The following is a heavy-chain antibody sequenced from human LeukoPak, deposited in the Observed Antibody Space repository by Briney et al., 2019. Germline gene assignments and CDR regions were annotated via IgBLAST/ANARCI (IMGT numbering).Heavy chain of an antibody. CDR2: IYASGKT. V-gene: IGHV4-61*02. J-gene: IGHJ6*03. D-gene: IGHD2-2*01. CDR1: GDSISSGRYY. Sequence: SETLSLTCTVSGDSISSGRYYWSWVRQPAGKELEWIGRIYASGKTDYNPYTPSLKSRVTVSLDTSKNQFSLFLTSVTAADTAMYYCARHRGCSSTSCYPIPASYMDVWGKGTTVTVSS. CDR3: ARHRGCSSTSCYPIPASYMDV.